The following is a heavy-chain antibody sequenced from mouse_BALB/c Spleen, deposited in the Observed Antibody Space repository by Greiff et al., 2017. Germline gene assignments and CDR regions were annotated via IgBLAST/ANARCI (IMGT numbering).Heavy chain of an antibody. J-gene: IGHJ2*01. CDR1: GFTFSSYG. V-gene: IGHV5-6*02. D-gene: IGHD2-4*01. Sequence: EVKLVESGGDLVKPGGSLKLSCAASGFTFSSYGMSWVRQTPDKRLEWVATISSGGSYTYYPDSVKGRFTISRDNAKNTLYLQMSSLKSEDTAMYYSARRPPTMITTDYFDYWGQGTTLTVSS. CDR2: ISSGGSYT. CDR3: ARRPPTMITTDYFDY.